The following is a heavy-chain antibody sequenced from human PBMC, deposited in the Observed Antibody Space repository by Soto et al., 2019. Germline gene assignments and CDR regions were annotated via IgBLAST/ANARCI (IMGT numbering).Heavy chain of an antibody. Sequence: ASVKVSCKASGYTFTSYAMHWVRQAPGQRLEWMGWINAGNGNTKYSQKFQGRVTITRDTSASTAYMELSSLRSEDTAVYYCARQGCTNGVCYPSDYYYYYMDVWGKGTTVTVSS. CDR3: ARQGCTNGVCYPSDYYYYYMDV. CDR1: GYTFTSYA. V-gene: IGHV1-3*01. J-gene: IGHJ6*03. D-gene: IGHD2-8*01. CDR2: INAGNGNT.